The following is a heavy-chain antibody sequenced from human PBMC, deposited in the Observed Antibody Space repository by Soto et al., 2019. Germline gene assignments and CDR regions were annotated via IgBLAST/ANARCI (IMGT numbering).Heavy chain of an antibody. Sequence: SETLSLTCTVSGGSIIDSNDHWGWIRQSPGQGLEWIGYFHNSGSATYNPPFKSRATMSRDTSKNEFSLKLTSVTAADTAIYYCARGDSDLAVSEAAYWGQGTLVTVSS. D-gene: IGHD2-15*01. J-gene: IGHJ1*01. CDR2: FHNSGSA. V-gene: IGHV4-61*05. CDR3: ARGDSDLAVSEAAY. CDR1: GGSIIDSNDH.